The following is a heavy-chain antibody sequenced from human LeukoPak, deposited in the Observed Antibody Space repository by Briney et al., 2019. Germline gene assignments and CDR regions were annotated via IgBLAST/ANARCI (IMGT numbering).Heavy chain of an antibody. Sequence: PGGSLRLSCAASGFTFSSYGMHWVRQAPGKGLEWVAFIRYDGSNKYYADSVKGRFTISRDNSKNTLYQQMNSLRAEDTAVYYCAKDREYSGYEYFDYWGQGTLVTVSS. D-gene: IGHD5-12*01. J-gene: IGHJ4*02. CDR2: IRYDGSNK. CDR3: AKDREYSGYEYFDY. CDR1: GFTFSSYG. V-gene: IGHV3-30*02.